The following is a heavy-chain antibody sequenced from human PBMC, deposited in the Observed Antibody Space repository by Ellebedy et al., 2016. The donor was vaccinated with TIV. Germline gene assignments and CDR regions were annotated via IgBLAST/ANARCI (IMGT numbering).Heavy chain of an antibody. CDR2: ISDTGNTI. Sequence: GGSLRLSCVASGFSFSRYEMNWVRQAPGKGLEWVSYISDTGNTIYYADSVRGRFTVSRDNAKNSLYLRMNRLRDEDTAVYYCARDSAIQYDHWGQGTLVIVSS. V-gene: IGHV3-48*03. CDR3: ARDSAIQYDH. J-gene: IGHJ4*02. CDR1: GFSFSRYE. D-gene: IGHD5-18*01.